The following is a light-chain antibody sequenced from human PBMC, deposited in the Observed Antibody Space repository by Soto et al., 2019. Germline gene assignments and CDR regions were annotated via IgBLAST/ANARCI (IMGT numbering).Light chain of an antibody. Sequence: QSALTQPRSVSGSPGQSVTISCTGTSSDVGGYNYVSWYQQHPVKAPKLMIYDVSKRPSGVPDRFSGSKSGNTASLTISGLQAEDEADYYCCSYAGSYTWVCGGGTKVTVL. J-gene: IGLJ3*02. CDR1: SSDVGGYNY. CDR2: DVS. CDR3: CSYAGSYTWV. V-gene: IGLV2-11*01.